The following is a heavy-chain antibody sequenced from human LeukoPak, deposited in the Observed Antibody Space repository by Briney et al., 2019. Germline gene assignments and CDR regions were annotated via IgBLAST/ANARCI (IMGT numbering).Heavy chain of an antibody. V-gene: IGHV3-30*03. D-gene: IGHD2-2*01. CDR1: GFTFSSYG. CDR2: ISYDGSNK. J-gene: IGHJ4*02. Sequence: PGRSLRLSCAASGFTFSSYGMHWVRQAPGKGLEWVAVISYDGSNKYYADSVKGRFTISRDNSKNTLYLQMNSLRAEDTAVYYCARDLVIVVVPAVSVFDYWGQGTLVTVSS. CDR3: ARDLVIVVVPAVSVFDY.